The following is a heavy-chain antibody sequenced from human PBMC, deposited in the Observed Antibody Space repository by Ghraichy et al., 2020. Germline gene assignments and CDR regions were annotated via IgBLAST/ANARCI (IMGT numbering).Heavy chain of an antibody. CDR1: GGSINSYY. CDR3: ARHVGKGFDP. Sequence: SETLSLICTVSGGSINSYYWSWIRQPPGKGLEWIGYIYYSGSTNYNPSLKSRVAISVDTSKKQFSLKLNSVTAADTAVYYCARHVGKGFDPWGQGTLVTVSA. D-gene: IGHD7-27*01. CDR2: IYYSGST. V-gene: IGHV4-59*08. J-gene: IGHJ5*02.